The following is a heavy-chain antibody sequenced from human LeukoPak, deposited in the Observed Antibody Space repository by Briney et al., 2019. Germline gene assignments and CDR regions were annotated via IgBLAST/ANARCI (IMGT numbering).Heavy chain of an antibody. J-gene: IGHJ3*02. Sequence: MASETLSLTCAVYGGSFSGYYWSWIRQPPGKGLEWIGEINHSGSTKYNPSLKSRVTISVDTSKNQFSLKLSSVTAADTAVYYCATNGPFAEMGAFDIWGQGTMVTVSS. D-gene: IGHD2-8*01. V-gene: IGHV4-34*01. CDR3: ATNGPFAEMGAFDI. CDR2: INHSGST. CDR1: GGSFSGYY.